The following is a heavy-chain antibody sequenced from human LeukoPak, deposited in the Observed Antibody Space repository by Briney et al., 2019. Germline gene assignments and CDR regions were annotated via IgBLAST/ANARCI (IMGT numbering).Heavy chain of an antibody. D-gene: IGHD6-19*01. J-gene: IGHJ6*03. CDR2: INPNSGGT. CDR3: ARGAAGSYYYYYMDV. V-gene: IGHV1-2*02. Sequence: ASVKVSCKASGYTFNGYYIHWVRQAPGQGLEWMGWINPNSGGTNYAQKFQGRVTMTRDTSISTAYMELSRLRPDDTAVYCCARGAAGSYYYYYMDVWGKGTTVTISS. CDR1: GYTFNGYY.